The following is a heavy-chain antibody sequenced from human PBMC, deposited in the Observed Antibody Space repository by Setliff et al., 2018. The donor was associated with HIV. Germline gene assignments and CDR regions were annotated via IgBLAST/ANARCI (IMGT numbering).Heavy chain of an antibody. CDR2: IYYSGTT. Sequence: SETLSLTCTVSGDSVTRGNYYWSWVRQHPGEGLEWIGYIYYSGTTNYNPALESRVTIAVDTSKNQFSLRLTSVTSEDTAVYYCSRGGTMAEYWGPGKVVTVS. J-gene: IGHJ4*02. D-gene: IGHD1-7*01. V-gene: IGHV4-61*01. CDR1: GDSVTRGNYY. CDR3: SRGGTMAEY.